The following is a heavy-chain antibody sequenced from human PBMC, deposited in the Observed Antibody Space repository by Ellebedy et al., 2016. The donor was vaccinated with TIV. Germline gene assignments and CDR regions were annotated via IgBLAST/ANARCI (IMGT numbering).Heavy chain of an antibody. CDR2: IVVPPGYT. CDR3: AASTAPYRYNSGMDV. V-gene: IGHV1-58*01. CDR1: GFTFSSSA. Sequence: AASVKVSCRASGFTFSSSAVQWVRQARGQRLEWIGWIVVPPGYTIYATKFQERVTITRDVSTGPAFVELSRLRLDDTAVYFCAASTAPYRYNSGMDVWGQGTTVTVSS. D-gene: IGHD4-17*01. J-gene: IGHJ6*02.